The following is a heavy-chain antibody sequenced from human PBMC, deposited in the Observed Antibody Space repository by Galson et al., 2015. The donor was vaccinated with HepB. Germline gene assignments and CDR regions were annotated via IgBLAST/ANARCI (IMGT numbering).Heavy chain of an antibody. D-gene: IGHD6-19*01. CDR3: AKELSTGVTGTSFY. CDR2: ISGSGGST. CDR1: RFTFSTYA. J-gene: IGHJ4*02. V-gene: IGHV3-23*01. Sequence: SLRLSCAASRFTFSTYAMSWVRQAPGKGLEWVSAISGSGGSTYYADSVKGRFTISRDNSKNTVYLQMNSLRGEDTAVYYCAKELSTGVTGTSFYWGQGTLVTVSS.